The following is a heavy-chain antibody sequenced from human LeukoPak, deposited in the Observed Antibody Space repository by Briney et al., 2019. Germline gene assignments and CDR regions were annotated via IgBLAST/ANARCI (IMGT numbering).Heavy chain of an antibody. D-gene: IGHD1-1*01. J-gene: IGHJ4*02. CDR2: INQDGSVK. CDR1: GFTFSSYW. V-gene: IGHV3-7*01. CDR3: AKDKNWNVCDY. Sequence: GGSLRLSCAASGFTFSSYWMSWVRQAPGKGLEWVANINQDGSVKNYVDSVKGRFTISRDNANNFLYLQMNSLRAEDTAVYYCAKDKNWNVCDYWGRGTPVTVSS.